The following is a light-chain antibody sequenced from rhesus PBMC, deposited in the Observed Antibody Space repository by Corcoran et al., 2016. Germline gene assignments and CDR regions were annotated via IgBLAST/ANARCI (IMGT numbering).Light chain of an antibody. CDR3: QQHDNSPPFT. CDR1: QCISNW. Sequence: DIQMTQSPSSLSASVGARVTITCRASQCISNWLAWYHQKPGKGPKLLIYRASTLEKGVPSRFSGSGSGTDFTLTISSRQPEDISTYYCQQHDNSPPFTFGPGTKLDIK. V-gene: IGKV1-69*01. J-gene: IGKJ3*01. CDR2: RAS.